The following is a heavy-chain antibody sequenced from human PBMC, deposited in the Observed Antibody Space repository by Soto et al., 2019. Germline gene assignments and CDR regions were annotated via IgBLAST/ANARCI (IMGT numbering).Heavy chain of an antibody. D-gene: IGHD6-6*01. Sequence: GGSLRLSCAASGFTFSSYWMHWVRQAPGKGLVWVSRINSDGSSTSYAESVKGRFTISRDNAKNTLYLQMNSLRAEDTAVYYCAREGNPARRPPYYYYMDVWGKGTTVTVSS. CDR3: AREGNPARRPPYYYYMDV. CDR1: GFTFSSYW. CDR2: INSDGSST. J-gene: IGHJ6*03. V-gene: IGHV3-74*01.